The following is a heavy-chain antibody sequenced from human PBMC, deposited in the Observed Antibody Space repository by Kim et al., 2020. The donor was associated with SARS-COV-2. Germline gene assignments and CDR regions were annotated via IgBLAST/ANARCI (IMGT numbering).Heavy chain of an antibody. J-gene: IGHJ4*02. Sequence: GGSLRLSCAASGFTFSSYWMSWVRQAPGQGLECVANIKPDGSQKGYVDSVKGRFIISRDNAKNSLYLQMNSLRAEDTAVYYCASQFGRPDHYWGQGTVVT. V-gene: IGHV3-7*01. D-gene: IGHD3-10*01. CDR1: GFTFSSYW. CDR3: ASQFGRPDHY. CDR2: IKPDGSQK.